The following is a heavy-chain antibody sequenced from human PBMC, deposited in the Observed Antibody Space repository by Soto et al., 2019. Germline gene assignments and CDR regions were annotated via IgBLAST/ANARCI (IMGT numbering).Heavy chain of an antibody. J-gene: IGHJ5*02. CDR2: INAGNGNT. D-gene: IGHD6-6*01. CDR1: GYTFTSYA. Sequence: ASVKVSCKASGYTFTSYAMHWVRQAPGQRLEWMGWINAGNGNTKYSQKFQGRVTITRDTSASTAYMELSSLRSEDTAVYYCARDKGNRAQLVYWFDPWGQGTLVTVSS. CDR3: ARDKGNRAQLVYWFDP. V-gene: IGHV1-3*01.